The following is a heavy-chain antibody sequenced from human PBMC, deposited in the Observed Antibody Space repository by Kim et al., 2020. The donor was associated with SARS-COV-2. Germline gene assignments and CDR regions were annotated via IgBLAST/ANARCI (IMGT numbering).Heavy chain of an antibody. D-gene: IGHD6-13*01. Sequence: GESLKISCKGSGYSFTSYWIGWVRQMPGKGLEWMGIIYPGDSDTRYSPSFQGQVTISADKSISTAYLQWISLKASDTAMYYCARSQSPGAAAGKSRYYYYGMDVWGQGTTVTVSS. V-gene: IGHV5-51*01. CDR1: GYSFTSYW. CDR3: ARSQSPGAAAGKSRYYYYGMDV. CDR2: IYPGDSDT. J-gene: IGHJ6*02.